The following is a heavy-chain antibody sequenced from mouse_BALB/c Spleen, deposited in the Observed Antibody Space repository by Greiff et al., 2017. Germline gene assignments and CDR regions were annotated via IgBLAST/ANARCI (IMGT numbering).Heavy chain of an antibody. CDR3: ARGDYFDY. CDR1: GYTFTSYW. Sequence: VKLQESGAELARPGASVKLSCKASGYTFTSYWMQWVKQRPGQGLEWIGAIYPGDGDTNYNGKFKGKATLTADKSSSTAYMQLSSLTSEDSAVYFCARGDYFDYWGQGTTLTVSS. CDR2: IYPGDGDT. J-gene: IGHJ2*01. V-gene: IGHV1-87*01.